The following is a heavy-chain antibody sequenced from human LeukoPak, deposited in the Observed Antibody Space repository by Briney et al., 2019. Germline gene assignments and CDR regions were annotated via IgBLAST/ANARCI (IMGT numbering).Heavy chain of an antibody. CDR3: AKDSAGGY. D-gene: IGHD2-15*01. Sequence: GGSLRLSCAGSGFTFSSYEMNWVRQAPGKGLEWVSYISSSGSTRYYADSVKGRFTISRDNSKNTLYLQMNSLRAEDTAVYYCAKDSAGGYWGQGTLVTVSS. V-gene: IGHV3-48*03. CDR1: GFTFSSYE. CDR2: ISSSGSTR. J-gene: IGHJ4*02.